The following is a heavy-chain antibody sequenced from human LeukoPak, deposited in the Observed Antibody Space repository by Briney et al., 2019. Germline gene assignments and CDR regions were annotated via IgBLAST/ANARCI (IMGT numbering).Heavy chain of an antibody. J-gene: IGHJ4*02. Sequence: GGSLRLSCAASGFTFSSYSMNWVRQAPGKGLEWVSYICRISSTIYYADSVKGRFTISRDNAKKSLYLQMNSLRDEDTAVYYCEVSDSKWGQGTLVSVST. V-gene: IGHV3-48*02. CDR3: EVSDSK. CDR1: GFTFSSYS. D-gene: IGHD3-22*01. CDR2: ICRISSTI.